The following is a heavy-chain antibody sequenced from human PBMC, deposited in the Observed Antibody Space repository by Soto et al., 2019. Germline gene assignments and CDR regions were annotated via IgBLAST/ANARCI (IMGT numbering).Heavy chain of an antibody. CDR1: GYTFTYYA. J-gene: IGHJ4*02. CDR3: VRFSGIPV. D-gene: IGHD1-1*01. V-gene: IGHV1-3*01. Sequence: ASVKVSCKTSGYTFTYYALHWVRQGPGQGLEWMGWINAGNGKTEYSQNFQGRLTITRDTSATTLYMELSSLRSEDTTVYYCVRFSGIPVWGQGTLVTVSS. CDR2: INAGNGKT.